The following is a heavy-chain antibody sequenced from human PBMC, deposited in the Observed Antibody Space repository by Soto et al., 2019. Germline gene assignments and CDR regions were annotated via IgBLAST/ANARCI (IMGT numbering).Heavy chain of an antibody. J-gene: IGHJ4*02. D-gene: IGHD2-2*01. V-gene: IGHV4-34*01. CDR2: INHSGST. Sequence: SETLSLTCAVYGGSFSGYYWSWIRQPPGKGLEWIGEINHSGSTNYNPSLKSRVTISVGTSKNQFSLKLSSVTAADTAVYYCARFGAIVTRPFDYWGQGTLVTVSS. CDR3: ARFGAIVTRPFDY. CDR1: GGSFSGYY.